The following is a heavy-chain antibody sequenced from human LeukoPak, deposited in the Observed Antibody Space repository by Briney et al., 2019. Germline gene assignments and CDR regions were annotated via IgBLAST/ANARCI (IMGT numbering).Heavy chain of an antibody. J-gene: IGHJ4*02. V-gene: IGHV4-4*07. Sequence: PSETLSLTCTVSGGSISSYYWSWIRQPAGKGLEWIGRLYSSGSTNYNPSLKSRVTMSLDTSNKQFSLKLNSVAAADTAVYFCASETAYHDSSGYYKYWGQGTLVTVSS. CDR2: LYSSGST. CDR3: ASETAYHDSSGYYKY. D-gene: IGHD3-22*01. CDR1: GGSISSYY.